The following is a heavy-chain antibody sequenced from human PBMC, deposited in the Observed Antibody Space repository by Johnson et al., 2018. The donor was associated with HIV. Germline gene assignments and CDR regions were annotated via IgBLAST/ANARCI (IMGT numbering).Heavy chain of an antibody. D-gene: IGHD3-10*01. CDR3: VRGHYYGLLDTFDI. CDR1: GFTFSTYA. Sequence: QVQLVESGGGVVQPGRSLRLSCIVSGFTFSTYAMHWVRQAPGKGLEWVAVISYDASNKYYADSVKGRFTLYRDNSKNTLYMQMNSLRAEDTAVYYCVRGHYYGLLDTFDIWGQGTMVTVSS. J-gene: IGHJ3*02. CDR2: ISYDASNK. V-gene: IGHV3-30*04.